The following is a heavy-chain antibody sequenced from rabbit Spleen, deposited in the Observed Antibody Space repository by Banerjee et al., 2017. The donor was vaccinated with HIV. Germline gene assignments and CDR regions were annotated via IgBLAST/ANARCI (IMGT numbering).Heavy chain of an antibody. Sequence: QEQLVESGGGLVKPEGSLKLSCTASGFSFSNKAVMCWVRQAPGKGLEWIACIYTSSGSTWYASWVNGRFTISKASSTMVTLQMTRLTAADTATYFCARDTSSSFSSYGMDLWGPGTLVTVS. CDR1: GFSFSNKAV. CDR2: IYTSSGST. CDR3: ARDTSSSFSSYGMDL. J-gene: IGHJ6*01. V-gene: IGHV1S45*01. D-gene: IGHD1-1*01.